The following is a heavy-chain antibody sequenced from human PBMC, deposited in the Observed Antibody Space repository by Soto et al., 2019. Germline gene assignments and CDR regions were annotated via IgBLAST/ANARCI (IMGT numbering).Heavy chain of an antibody. CDR1: GFTFSSYG. CDR3: ATFIFWSSTSCYGREGGY. Sequence: EVQLLESGGGLVQPGGSLRLSCAASGFTFSSYGMSWVRQAPGKGLEWVSAISHSGGSTYYADSVKGRFAISRDNSKSTLYLQMTSLRAEDTAVYYCATFIFWSSTSCYGREGGYWGQGTLVTVSS. D-gene: IGHD2-2*01. J-gene: IGHJ4*02. V-gene: IGHV3-23*01. CDR2: ISHSGGST.